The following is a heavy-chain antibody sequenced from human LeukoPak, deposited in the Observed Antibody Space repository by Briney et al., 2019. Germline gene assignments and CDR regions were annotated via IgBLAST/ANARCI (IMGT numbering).Heavy chain of an antibody. J-gene: IGHJ4*02. D-gene: IGHD3-10*01. CDR3: AKRIGELHVPLDY. Sequence: SGGSLRLSCAASGFTFSSYAMSWVRQAPGEGLEWVSAISGSGGSTYYADSVKGRFTISRDNSKNTLYLQMNSLRAEDTAVYYCAKRIGELHVPLDYWGQGTLVTVSS. V-gene: IGHV3-23*01. CDR1: GFTFSSYA. CDR2: ISGSGGST.